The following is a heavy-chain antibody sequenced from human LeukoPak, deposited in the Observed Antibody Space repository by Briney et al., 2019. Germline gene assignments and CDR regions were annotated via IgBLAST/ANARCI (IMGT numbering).Heavy chain of an antibody. CDR3: ARSVGSPASGFDY. V-gene: IGHV6-1*01. CDR2: TYYRSKWYN. D-gene: IGHD1-26*01. J-gene: IGHJ4*02. Sequence: SQTLSLTCAFSGDIVSNNSAAWSRLRQSPSRGLEWLGRTYYRSKWYNEYAVSLKSPITINPDTSKNQFSLQLNSVTPEDTAVYYGARSVGSPASGFDYWGQGTLVTVSS. CDR1: GDIVSNNSAA.